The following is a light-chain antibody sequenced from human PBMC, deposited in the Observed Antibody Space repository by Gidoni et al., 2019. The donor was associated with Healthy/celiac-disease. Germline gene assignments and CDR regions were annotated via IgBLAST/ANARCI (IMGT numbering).Light chain of an antibody. J-gene: IGKJ5*01. CDR3: QQSYSTPPSA. CDR1: QSISSY. V-gene: IGKV1-39*01. CDR2: AAS. Sequence: DIQMTQSPASLSASVGDRVTLTCRASQSISSYLAWYQQKPGKAPKLLIYAASSWHSGVPSRFSGSGSGTDFTLTISSLQPEDFATYYCQQSYSTPPSAFGQGTRLEIK.